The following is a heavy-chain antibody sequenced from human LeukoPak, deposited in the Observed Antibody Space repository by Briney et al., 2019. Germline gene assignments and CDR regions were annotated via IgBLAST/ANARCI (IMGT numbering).Heavy chain of an antibody. CDR3: ARDAPSGDYGDYDPFDY. CDR2: ISSSSSYI. D-gene: IGHD4-17*01. J-gene: IGHJ4*02. Sequence: GGSLRLSCAASGFTFSSYSMNWVRQAPGKGLEWVSSISSSSSYIYYADSVKGRFTISRDNAKNSLYLQMNSLRAEDTAVYYCARDAPSGDYGDYDPFDYWGQGTLVTVSS. CDR1: GFTFSSYS. V-gene: IGHV3-21*01.